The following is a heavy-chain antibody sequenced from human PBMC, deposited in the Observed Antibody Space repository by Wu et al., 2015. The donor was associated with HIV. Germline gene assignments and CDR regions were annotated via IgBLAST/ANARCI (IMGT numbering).Heavy chain of an antibody. D-gene: IGHD6-13*01. V-gene: IGHV1-69*13. CDR2: IIPIFGTA. CDR1: GGTFSSYA. Sequence: QVQLVQSGAEVKKPGSSVKVSCKASGGTFSSYAISWVRQAPGQGLEWMGRIIPIFGTANYAQKFQGRVTITADESTSTAYMELSSLRSEDTAVYYCARDGRAAAGTAKRHTDYYYYGMDVWGQGTTVTVSS. J-gene: IGHJ6*02. CDR3: ARDGRAAAGTAKRHTDYYYYGMDV.